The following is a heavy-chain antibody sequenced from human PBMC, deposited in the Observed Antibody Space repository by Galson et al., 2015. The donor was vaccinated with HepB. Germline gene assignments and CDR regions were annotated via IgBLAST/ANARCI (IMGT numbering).Heavy chain of an antibody. D-gene: IGHD1-14*01. CDR3: AGGAGYKIDY. J-gene: IGHJ4*02. CDR1: GGSISNSF. Sequence: SETLSLTCTVSGGSISNSFWSWIRRPPGKGLEWIGFFYQSGNTKYNPSLGRFTISGDKSKNQFSLQLRSVTSADTAVYYCAGGAGYKIDYWGQGTLVTVSS. CDR2: FYQSGNT. V-gene: IGHV4-59*01.